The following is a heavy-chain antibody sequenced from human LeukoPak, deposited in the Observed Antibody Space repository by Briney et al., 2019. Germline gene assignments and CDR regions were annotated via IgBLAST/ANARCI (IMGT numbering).Heavy chain of an antibody. CDR1: GGSIIAFY. CDR2: IYYSGST. V-gene: IGHV4-59*01. J-gene: IGHJ4*02. Sequence: SETLSLTCTVSGGSIIAFYWSWIRQPPGKGLEWIGYIYYSGSTNYTPSLKSRVTMSVDTSKNQFPLKLSSVTAADTAVYYCARGRYCSDGSCYLDYWGQGTLVTVSS. D-gene: IGHD2-15*01. CDR3: ARGRYCSDGSCYLDY.